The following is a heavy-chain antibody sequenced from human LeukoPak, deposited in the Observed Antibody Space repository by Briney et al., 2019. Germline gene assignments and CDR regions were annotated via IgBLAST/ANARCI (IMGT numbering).Heavy chain of an antibody. J-gene: IGHJ4*02. D-gene: IGHD1-26*01. CDR3: ARGGFGGSYYLDY. CDR1: GGSISSGGYY. Sequence: ASETLSLTCTVSGGSISSGGYYWSWIRQHPGKGLEWIGYIYYSGSTYYNPSLKSRVTMSVDTSKNQFSLKLSSVTAADTAVYYCARGGFGGSYYLDYWGQGTLVTVSS. CDR2: IYYSGST. V-gene: IGHV4-31*03.